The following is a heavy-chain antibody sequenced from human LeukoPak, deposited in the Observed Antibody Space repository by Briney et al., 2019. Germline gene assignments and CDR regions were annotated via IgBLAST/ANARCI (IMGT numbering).Heavy chain of an antibody. V-gene: IGHV3-23*01. CDR1: GFTFTSYA. Sequence: GGSLRLSCAASGFTFTSYAMSWVRQAPGKGLEWVSVISGSGGSTYYADSVKGRFTISRDNSKNTLYLQMNSLRDEDTALYYCTRAVREQWLAPRDWGQGTLVTVSS. CDR2: ISGSGGST. CDR3: TRAVREQWLAPRD. J-gene: IGHJ4*02. D-gene: IGHD6-19*01.